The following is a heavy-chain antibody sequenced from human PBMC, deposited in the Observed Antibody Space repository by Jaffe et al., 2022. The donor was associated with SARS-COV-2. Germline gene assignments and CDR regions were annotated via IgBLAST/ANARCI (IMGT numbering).Heavy chain of an antibody. CDR2: ISSSGSTI. D-gene: IGHD5-12*01. CDR3: AREKEELYSGYEGDAFDI. Sequence: EVQLVESGGGLVQPGGSLRLSCAASGFTFSSYEMNWVRQAPGKGLEWVSYISSSGSTIYYADSVKGRFTISRDNAKNSLYLQMNSLRAEDTAVYYCAREKEELYSGYEGDAFDIWGQGTMVTVSS. V-gene: IGHV3-48*03. CDR1: GFTFSSYE. J-gene: IGHJ3*02.